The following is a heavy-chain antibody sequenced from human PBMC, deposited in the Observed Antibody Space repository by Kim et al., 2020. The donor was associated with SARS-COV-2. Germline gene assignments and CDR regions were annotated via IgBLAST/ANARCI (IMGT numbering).Heavy chain of an antibody. CDR2: ITSSGST. Sequence: GGSLRLSCAASGFTFSSSAMSWVRQAPGKGLEWVSSITSSGSTYYADPVKGRFTISRDNPKNTLYVQMNSLRAEDTAVYYCAKRSSGGVDYWGQGTLVTVSS. CDR3: AKRSSGGVDY. D-gene: IGHD2-15*01. J-gene: IGHJ4*02. CDR1: GFTFSSSA. V-gene: IGHV3-23*01.